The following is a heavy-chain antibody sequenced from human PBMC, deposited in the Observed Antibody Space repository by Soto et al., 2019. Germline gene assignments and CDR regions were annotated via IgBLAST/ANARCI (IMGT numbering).Heavy chain of an antibody. J-gene: IGHJ4*02. CDR2: IYVDDSYT. V-gene: IGHV5-51*01. Sequence: GESLKISCXDSGYRFTSYWIAWVRQMPGKGLEWMGTIYVDDSYTTYSPSFQGQVTISADKSSSSAYLQWSSLKASDSAMYYCARLRIQSGNFRSFDYWGQGTLVTVSS. CDR1: GYRFTSYW. D-gene: IGHD1-1*01. CDR3: ARLRIQSGNFRSFDY.